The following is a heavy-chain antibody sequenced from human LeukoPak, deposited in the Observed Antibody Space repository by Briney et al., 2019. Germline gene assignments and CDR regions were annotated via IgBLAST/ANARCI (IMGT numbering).Heavy chain of an antibody. V-gene: IGHV3-30*04. CDR1: GFTFSSYA. J-gene: IGHJ4*02. Sequence: PGRSLRLSCAASGFTFSSYAMHWVRQAPGKGLEWVAVISYDGSNKYYADSVKGRFTISRDNSKNTLYLQMNSLRAEDTAVYYCARAFAAGLHYWGQGTLVTVSS. CDR2: ISYDGSNK. CDR3: ARAFAAGLHY. D-gene: IGHD6-13*01.